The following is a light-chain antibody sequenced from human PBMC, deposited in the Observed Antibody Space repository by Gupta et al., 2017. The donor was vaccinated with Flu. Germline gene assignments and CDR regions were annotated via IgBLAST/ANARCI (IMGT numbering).Light chain of an antibody. Sequence: PSTLSASVGDRVTITVRASQSINGWSAWYQQDPGKAPKLLMYKASTLESGVTSKFNGNVSGSEFTLTISSLQRDDFATYYCQQDNSSPLTFGGGTKVEIK. CDR3: QQDNSSPLT. V-gene: IGKV1-5*03. CDR1: QSINGW. J-gene: IGKJ4*01. CDR2: KAS.